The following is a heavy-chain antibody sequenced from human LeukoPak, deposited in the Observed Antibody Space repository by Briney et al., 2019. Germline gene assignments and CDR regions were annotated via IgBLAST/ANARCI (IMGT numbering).Heavy chain of an antibody. CDR3: ARVYSYGSAYFDY. D-gene: IGHD5-18*01. Sequence: SETLSLTCTVSGVSISSSYSYWGWIRQPPGMGLEWIGYIYYSGSTNYNPSLKSRVTISVNTSKNQFSLKLNSVTAADTAVYYCARVYSYGSAYFDYWGQGTLVTVSS. CDR2: IYYSGST. CDR1: GVSISSSYSY. V-gene: IGHV4-61*05. J-gene: IGHJ4*02.